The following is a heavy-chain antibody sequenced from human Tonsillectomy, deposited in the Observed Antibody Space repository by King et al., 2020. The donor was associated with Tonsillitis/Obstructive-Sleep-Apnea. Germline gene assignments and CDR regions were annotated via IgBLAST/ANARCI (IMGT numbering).Heavy chain of an antibody. CDR1: GFTFSSYS. CDR3: ARGGSMVRGVIIGDAFDI. CDR2: ISSSSSTI. V-gene: IGHV3-48*02. J-gene: IGHJ3*02. Sequence: VQLVESGGGLVQPGGSLRLSCAASGFTFSSYSMNWVRQAPGKGLEWVSYISSSSSTIYYADSVKGRFTIPRENAKNSLYLQMNSLRYEDTAVYYCARGGSMVRGVIIGDAFDIWGQGTMVTVSS. D-gene: IGHD3-10*01.